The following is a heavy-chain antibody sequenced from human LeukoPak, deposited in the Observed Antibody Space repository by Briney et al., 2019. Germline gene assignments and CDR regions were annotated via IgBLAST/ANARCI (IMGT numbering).Heavy chain of an antibody. Sequence: ASVKVSCKVSGYTLTELSMHWVRQAPGKGLEWMGGFDPEDGETIYAQKFQGRVTMTEDTSTDTAYMELSSLRSEDTAVYYCARGAIRWGSALGDNFNYWGHGTLVTVSS. D-gene: IGHD2-21*01. CDR2: FDPEDGET. V-gene: IGHV1-24*01. CDR3: ARGAIRWGSALGDNFNY. CDR1: GYTLTELS. J-gene: IGHJ4*01.